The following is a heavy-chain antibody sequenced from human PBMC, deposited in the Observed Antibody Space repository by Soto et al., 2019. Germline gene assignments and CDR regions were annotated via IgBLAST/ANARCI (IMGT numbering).Heavy chain of an antibody. D-gene: IGHD2-8*01. CDR1: GFTFSSYW. CDR3: ARVRAGLIVYDAATFSDY. V-gene: IGHV3-7*01. CDR2: IKQDGSEK. J-gene: IGHJ4*02. Sequence: EVQLVESGGGLVQPGGSLRLSCAASGFTFSSYWMSWVRQAPGKGLEWVANIKQDGSEKYYVDSVKGRFTISRDNAKNPLYLQMNNLRAEDTAVYYCARVRAGLIVYDAATFSDYWGQGTLVTVSS.